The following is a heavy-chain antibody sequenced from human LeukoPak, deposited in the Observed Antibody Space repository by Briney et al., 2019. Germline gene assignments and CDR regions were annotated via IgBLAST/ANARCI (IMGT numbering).Heavy chain of an antibody. CDR3: AREGSSGYYLSLDY. CDR2: IYTSGST. Sequence: SETLSLTCTVSGGSISSYYWSWIRQPAGKGLEWIGRIYTSGSTNYNPSLKSRVTMSVDTSKNQFSLKLSSVTAADTAVYYCAREGSSGYYLSLDYWGQGTLVTVSS. D-gene: IGHD3-22*01. V-gene: IGHV4-4*07. CDR1: GGSISSYY. J-gene: IGHJ4*02.